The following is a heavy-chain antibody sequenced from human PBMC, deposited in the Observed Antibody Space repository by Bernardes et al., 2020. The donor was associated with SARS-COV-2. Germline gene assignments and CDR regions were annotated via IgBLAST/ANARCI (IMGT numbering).Heavy chain of an antibody. CDR3: VRNHRGWFDP. J-gene: IGHJ5*02. V-gene: IGHV3-72*01. D-gene: IGHD3-10*01. Sequence: GGSLRLSCAASGFSFPDYYMDWVRQAPGKGLEWIARAKTRPESYTTQYAASVEGRFTISRDDSDRSLYLQMNSLKTEDTAVYYCVRNHRGWFDPWGQGILVTVSS. CDR2: AKTRPESYTT. CDR1: GFSFPDYY.